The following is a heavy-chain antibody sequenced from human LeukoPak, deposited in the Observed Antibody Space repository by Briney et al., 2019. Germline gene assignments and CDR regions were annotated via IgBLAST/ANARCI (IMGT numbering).Heavy chain of an antibody. CDR3: ARDSIAVAGNDY. CDR1: GFTFDDYG. J-gene: IGHJ4*02. D-gene: IGHD6-19*01. Sequence: GGSLRLSCAASGFTFDDYGMSWVRQAPGKGLEWVSGINWNGGSTGYADSVKGRFTISRDNAKNSLYLQMNSLRAKDTALYYCARDSIAVAGNDYWGQGTLVTVSS. V-gene: IGHV3-20*04. CDR2: INWNGGST.